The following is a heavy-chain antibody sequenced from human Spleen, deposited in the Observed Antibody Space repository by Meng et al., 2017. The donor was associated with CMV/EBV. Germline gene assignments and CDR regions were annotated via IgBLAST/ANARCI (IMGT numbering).Heavy chain of an antibody. CDR2: ISWNGDNI. J-gene: IGHJ6*02. V-gene: IGHV3-9*01. Sequence: SLKISCAASGFTFDDHAMHWVRQAPGKGLEWVSGISWNGDNIGYADSVKGRFTISRDNAQNSLSLQMNSLRVEDSTFYYCARDKNNFGRKLFGMDVWAKGPRSPSP. D-gene: IGHD1-20*01. CDR1: GFTFDDHA. CDR3: ARDKNNFGRKLFGMDV.